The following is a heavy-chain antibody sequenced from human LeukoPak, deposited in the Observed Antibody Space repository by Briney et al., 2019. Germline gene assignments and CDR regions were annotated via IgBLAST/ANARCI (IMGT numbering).Heavy chain of an antibody. D-gene: IGHD4-17*01. CDR2: INPNSGGT. CDR1: GYTFTGYY. V-gene: IGHV1-2*04. CDR3: ARPDSGDYGGFDY. J-gene: IGHJ4*02. Sequence: GASVKVSSKASGYTFTGYYMHWVRQAPGQGLEWMGWINPNSGGTNYAQKFQGWVTMTRDTSISTAYMELSRLRSDDTAVYYCARPDSGDYGGFDYWGQGTLVTVSS.